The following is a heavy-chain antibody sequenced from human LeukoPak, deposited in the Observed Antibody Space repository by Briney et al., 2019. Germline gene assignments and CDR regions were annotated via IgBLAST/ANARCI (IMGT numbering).Heavy chain of an antibody. CDR2: INPNSGGT. Sequence: GASVKVSCKASGYTFTGYYMHWVRQAPGQGLEWMGWINPNSGGTNYAQKFQGRVTMTRDTSISTAYMELSRLRSDDTAVYYCARGSIVPAASPNYYYMDVWGKGTTVTVSS. V-gene: IGHV1-2*02. CDR1: GYTFTGYY. J-gene: IGHJ6*03. CDR3: ARGSIVPAASPNYYYMDV. D-gene: IGHD2-2*01.